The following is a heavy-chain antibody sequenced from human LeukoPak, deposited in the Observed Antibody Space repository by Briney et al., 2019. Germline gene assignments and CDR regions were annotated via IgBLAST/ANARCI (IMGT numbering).Heavy chain of an antibody. D-gene: IGHD3-3*01. J-gene: IGHJ4*02. Sequence: SETLSLTCAVYGGSFSGYYWSWIRQPPGKGLEWIGEINHSGSTNYNPSLKSRVTISVDTSKNQFSLKLSSVTAADTAVYYCARLAGNYDFWEELYYFDYWGQGTLVTVSS. CDR2: INHSGST. V-gene: IGHV4-34*01. CDR3: ARLAGNYDFWEELYYFDY. CDR1: GGSFSGYY.